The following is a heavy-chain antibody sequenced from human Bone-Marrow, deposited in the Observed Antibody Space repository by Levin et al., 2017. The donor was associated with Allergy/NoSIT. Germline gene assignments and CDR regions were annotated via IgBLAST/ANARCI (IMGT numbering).Heavy chain of an antibody. Sequence: ASVKVSCADSGFSMSRYWMHWVSQAPGKGLVWVSRINSDGSKTDYADAVKGRFTISRDNAKNTLHLQMNSLRAEDTAIYYCTRGNGVTLHVWGQGTLVTVSS. D-gene: IGHD3-10*01. CDR2: INSDGSKT. CDR1: GFSMSRYW. V-gene: IGHV3-74*01. J-gene: IGHJ4*02. CDR3: TRGNGVTLHV.